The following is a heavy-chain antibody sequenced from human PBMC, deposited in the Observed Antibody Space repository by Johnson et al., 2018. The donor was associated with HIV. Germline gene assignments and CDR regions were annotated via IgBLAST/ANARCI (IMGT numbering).Heavy chain of an antibody. Sequence: QVQLVESGGGVVQPGRSLRLSCAVSGFTFSSYAMHWVRQAPGKGLEWVAVISYDGSNKYYADSVKGRFTISRDNSKNTLYLQMNSLRAEDTAVYYCARDNGYYYVSSGSRNAFDIWGQGTMVTVSS. V-gene: IGHV3-30-3*01. D-gene: IGHD3-22*01. CDR1: GFTFSSYA. J-gene: IGHJ3*02. CDR2: ISYDGSNK. CDR3: ARDNGYYYVSSGSRNAFDI.